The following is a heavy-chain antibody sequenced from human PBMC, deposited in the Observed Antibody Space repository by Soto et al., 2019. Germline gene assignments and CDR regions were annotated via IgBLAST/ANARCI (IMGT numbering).Heavy chain of an antibody. CDR1: GFTFSTAW. CDR2: IKSKTDGGTT. V-gene: IGHV3-15*01. D-gene: IGHD6-19*01. Sequence: EVQLVESGGGLVKPGGSLRLSCAASGFTFSTAWMSWVRQAPGKGLEWVGHIKSKTDGGTTDYAAPVKGRFTISRDDSKNTLYLQMNSLKTEDTAVYCCTTDYRRWLPPRDYWGQGTLVTVSS. J-gene: IGHJ4*02. CDR3: TTDYRRWLPPRDY.